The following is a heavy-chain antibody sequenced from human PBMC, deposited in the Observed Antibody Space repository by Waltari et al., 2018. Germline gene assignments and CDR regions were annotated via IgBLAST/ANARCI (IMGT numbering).Heavy chain of an antibody. J-gene: IGHJ4*02. CDR3: ATAARRRDVGDLS. D-gene: IGHD3-16*02. CDR2: MRPNSSTI. Sequence: EVQLVEAGGSLVQPGGSLRLSCGASGFRFSSYSMNWVRQAPGKGLEWVSYMRPNSSTIYYADSVKGRFTVSRDNGKDSLHLQMNSLRDEDTAVYYCATAARRRDVGDLSWGQGTLVTVSA. CDR1: GFRFSSYS. V-gene: IGHV3-48*02.